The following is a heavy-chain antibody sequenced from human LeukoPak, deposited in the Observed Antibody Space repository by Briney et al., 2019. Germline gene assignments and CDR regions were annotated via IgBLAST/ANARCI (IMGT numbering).Heavy chain of an antibody. J-gene: IGHJ4*02. Sequence: GGSLRLSCVASGFTFSNFWMHWVRQAPGKGLEWVAYIKKTGSETYYVDSVKGRFTITRDNTRSSLFLQMYSLRAEDTAVYFCAREDGYCSGGNCYSYFDSWGQGTLVTVSS. D-gene: IGHD2-15*01. V-gene: IGHV3-7*01. CDR3: AREDGYCSGGNCYSYFDS. CDR1: GFTFSNFW. CDR2: IKKTGSET.